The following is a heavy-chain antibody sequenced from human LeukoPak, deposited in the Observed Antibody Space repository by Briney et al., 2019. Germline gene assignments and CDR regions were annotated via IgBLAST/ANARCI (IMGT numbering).Heavy chain of an antibody. J-gene: IGHJ6*03. V-gene: IGHV4-39*07. D-gene: IGHD3-3*01. Sequence: PSETLSLTCTVSGGSISSSSYYWGWIRQPPGKGLEWIGSIYISGSASYNPSLKSRVTFSVDTSKNQFSLKLTSVTAADTAVYYCARVYDFWSGYFYYYYMDVWGKGTTVTVSS. CDR3: ARVYDFWSGYFYYYYMDV. CDR2: IYISGSA. CDR1: GGSISSSSYY.